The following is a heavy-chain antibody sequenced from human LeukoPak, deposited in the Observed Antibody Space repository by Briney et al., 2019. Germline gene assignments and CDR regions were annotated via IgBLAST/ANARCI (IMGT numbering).Heavy chain of an antibody. D-gene: IGHD4-23*01. V-gene: IGHV3-48*01. J-gene: IGHJ2*01. Sequence: GGSLRLSCAASGFTFSVYSTNWVRQAPGKGLEWISYITSDSRHIYYADSVKGRFTISRDNAQNSLFLQMNSLRAEDTAVYYCARDAFGNSFDYRYFDLWGRGTLVTVSS. CDR1: GFTFSVYS. CDR3: ARDAFGNSFDYRYFDL. CDR2: ITSDSRHI.